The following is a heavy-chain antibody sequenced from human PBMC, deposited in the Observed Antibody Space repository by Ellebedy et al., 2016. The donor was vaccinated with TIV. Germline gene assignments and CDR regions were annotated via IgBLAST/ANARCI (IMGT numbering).Heavy chain of an antibody. CDR3: LPSGGSSR. CDR1: ELTSW. J-gene: IGHJ4*02. D-gene: IGHD1-26*01. V-gene: IGHV3-7*01. CDR2: INQDGSVD. Sequence: GGSLRLXCGTSELTSWMNWVRQAPGKGLEWVASINQDGSVDHYVDSVMGRFTVSRDNAKSSLYLQMNSLRAEDTAVYYCLPSGGSSRWGQGTLVTVSS.